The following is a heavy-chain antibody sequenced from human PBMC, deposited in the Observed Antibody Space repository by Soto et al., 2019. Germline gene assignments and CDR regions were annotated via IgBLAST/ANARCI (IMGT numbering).Heavy chain of an antibody. V-gene: IGHV4-39*01. CDR1: GGSISSSSYY. J-gene: IGHJ1*01. D-gene: IGHD2-15*01. CDR3: ARLGGYCSGGSCRFAEYFQH. Sequence: SETLSLTCTVSGGSISSSSYYWGWIRQPPGKGLEWIGSIYYSGSTYYNPSLKSRVTISVDTSKNQFSLKLSSVTAADTAVYYCARLGGYCSGGSCRFAEYFQHWGQGTLVTVSS. CDR2: IYYSGST.